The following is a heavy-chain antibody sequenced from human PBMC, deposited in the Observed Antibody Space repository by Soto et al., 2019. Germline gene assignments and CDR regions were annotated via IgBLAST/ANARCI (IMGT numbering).Heavy chain of an antibody. V-gene: IGHV4-59*01. CDR2: IYYSGST. Sequence: LSLTCTVSGGSISSYYWSWIRQPPGKGLEWIGYIYYSGSTNYNPSLKSRVTISVDTSKNQFSLKMSSVTAADTAVYYCARLATRYYFDYWGQGTLVTVSS. CDR1: GGSISSYY. J-gene: IGHJ4*02. CDR3: ARLATRYYFDY. D-gene: IGHD1-1*01.